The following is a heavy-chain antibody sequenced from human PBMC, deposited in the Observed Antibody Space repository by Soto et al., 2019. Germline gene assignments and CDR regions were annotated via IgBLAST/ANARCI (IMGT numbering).Heavy chain of an antibody. J-gene: IGHJ3*01. CDR3: GRGDRGAFDL. CDR2: IHSDGSST. Sequence: EVQLLESGGGLVQPGASLRLSCAASGFTFSYYWMHWVRQAPGMGLVWVSRIHSDGSSTTYAASVKGRFTISRDNARNTLYLQMNSLRAEDTAVYYCGRGDRGAFDLWGEGTVVTVSS. V-gene: IGHV3-74*01. D-gene: IGHD1-26*01. CDR1: GFTFSYYW.